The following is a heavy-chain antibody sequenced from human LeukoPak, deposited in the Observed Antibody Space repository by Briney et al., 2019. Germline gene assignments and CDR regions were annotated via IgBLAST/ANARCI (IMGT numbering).Heavy chain of an antibody. CDR3: TRDHFTIVRGLFPHNWFDP. D-gene: IGHD3-10*01. J-gene: IGHJ5*02. Sequence: PSETLSLTCTVSGGSISSSSYYWGWIRQPPGKGLEWIGSIYYSGSTYYNPSLKSRVTISVDTAKNQFSLKLSSVTAADTAVYYCTRDHFTIVRGLFPHNWFDPWGQGTLVTVSS. CDR2: IYYSGST. V-gene: IGHV4-39*02. CDR1: GGSISSSSYY.